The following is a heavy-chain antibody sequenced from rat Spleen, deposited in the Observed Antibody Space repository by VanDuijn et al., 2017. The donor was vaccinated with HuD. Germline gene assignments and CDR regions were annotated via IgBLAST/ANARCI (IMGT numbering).Heavy chain of an antibody. CDR3: AKQGGGYFDY. J-gene: IGHJ2*01. CDR1: GITFSNYY. V-gene: IGHV5-25*01. Sequence: VQLVESGGGLVQPGRSMKLSCAASGITFSNYYMAWVRQAPTKGLEWVASINPDGGNTYYRDSVKGRFTISRDNGKSSLYLQMDSLRSEDSATYFCAKQGGGYFDYWGQGVMVTVSS. CDR2: INPDGGNT.